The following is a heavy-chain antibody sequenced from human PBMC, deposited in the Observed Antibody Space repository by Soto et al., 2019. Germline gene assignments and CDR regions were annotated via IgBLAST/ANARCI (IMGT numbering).Heavy chain of an antibody. CDR1: GYKFGSAW. CDR3: ARQLSHICDS. Sequence: PGESLKISCKGVGYKFGSAWIGWVRQMPGKGLEWMGIIKPGTSDIRYSPSCRGHVTISADEAVSTAYLQWSSLKASDKAMYYCARQLSHICDSWGQGTLVTVSS. D-gene: IGHD3-3*02. CDR2: IKPGTSDI. V-gene: IGHV5-51*01. J-gene: IGHJ4*02.